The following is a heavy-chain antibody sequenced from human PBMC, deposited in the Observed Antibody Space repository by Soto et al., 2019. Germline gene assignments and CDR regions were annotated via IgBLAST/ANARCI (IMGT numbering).Heavy chain of an antibody. Sequence: EVQLLESGGGLVQPGGSLRLSCAASGSTVSSYAMSWVRQAPGKGLEWVSVISGSGSTYSADSVKGRFTISSDSSKNTVYLQMNSLRAEDTAVYYCAKALRFTFTTGYYMDVWGRGTTVTVSS. CDR2: ISGSGST. CDR1: GSTVSSYA. D-gene: IGHD3-16*01. V-gene: IGHV3-23*01. J-gene: IGHJ6*03. CDR3: AKALRFTFTTGYYMDV.